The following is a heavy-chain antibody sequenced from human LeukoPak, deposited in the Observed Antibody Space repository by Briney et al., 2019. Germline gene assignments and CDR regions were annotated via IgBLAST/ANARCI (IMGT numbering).Heavy chain of an antibody. Sequence: PSETLSLTCTVSGGSISSGSYYWSWIRQPAGKGLEWIGRIYTSGSTNYNPSLKSRVTISVDTSKNQFSLKLRSVTAADTAVYYCARDRSSGWHFDYWGQGTLVTVSS. D-gene: IGHD6-19*01. CDR2: IYTSGST. J-gene: IGHJ4*02. CDR1: GGSISSGSYY. CDR3: ARDRSSGWHFDY. V-gene: IGHV4-61*02.